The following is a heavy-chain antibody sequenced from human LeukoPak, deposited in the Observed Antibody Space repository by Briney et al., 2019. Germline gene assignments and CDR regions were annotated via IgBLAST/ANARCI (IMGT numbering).Heavy chain of an antibody. Sequence: PSETLSLTCTVSGGSITSGGLYWTWIRQHPGKGLEWIGYIYFDGSTFYNSAFTSRVTISVDRSKTQFSLRLSSVTAADTAVYYCARGSTVVTPAFFDYWGQGTLVTVSS. CDR2: IYFDGST. J-gene: IGHJ4*02. CDR1: GGSITSGGLY. V-gene: IGHV4-31*03. D-gene: IGHD4-23*01. CDR3: ARGSTVVTPAFFDY.